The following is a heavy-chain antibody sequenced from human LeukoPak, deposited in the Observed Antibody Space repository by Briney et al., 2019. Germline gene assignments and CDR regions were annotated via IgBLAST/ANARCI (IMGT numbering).Heavy chain of an antibody. V-gene: IGHV3-23*01. D-gene: IGHD3-10*01. J-gene: IGHJ4*02. CDR3: AKMRAYYYGSGTYFADY. Sequence: PGGSLRLSCAASGFSFNNYAMSWVRQAPGKGLEWVSATSGSGGGTYHADSVKGRFTISRDNSKNTVYLQMNSLRAEDTALYYCAKMRAYYYGSGTYFADYWGQGTQVTVSS. CDR1: GFSFNNYA. CDR2: TSGSGGGT.